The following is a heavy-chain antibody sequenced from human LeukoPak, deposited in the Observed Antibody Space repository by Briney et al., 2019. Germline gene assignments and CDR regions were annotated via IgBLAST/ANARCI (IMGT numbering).Heavy chain of an antibody. Sequence: LECLGWMIPNRHNTVYAQKFQGRVTMTSNTSISTAYMELSSLRSEDTAVYYCASQSRADPWGQGTLVTVSS. J-gene: IGHJ5*02. CDR2: MIPNRHNT. CDR3: ASQSRADP. V-gene: IGHV1-8*01.